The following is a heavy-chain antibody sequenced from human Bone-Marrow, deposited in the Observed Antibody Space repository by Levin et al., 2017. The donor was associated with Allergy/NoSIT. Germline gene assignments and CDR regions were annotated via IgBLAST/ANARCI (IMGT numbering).Heavy chain of an antibody. CDR2: IIPIFGTA. V-gene: IGHV1-69*13. CDR3: ARSPRGVIITFDY. J-gene: IGHJ4*02. CDR1: GGTFSSYA. D-gene: IGHD3-10*01. Sequence: ASVKVSCKASGGTFSSYAISWVRQAPGQGLEWMGGIIPIFGTANYAQKFQGRVTITADESTSTAYMELSSLRSEDTAVYYCARSPRGVIITFDYWGQGTLVTVSS.